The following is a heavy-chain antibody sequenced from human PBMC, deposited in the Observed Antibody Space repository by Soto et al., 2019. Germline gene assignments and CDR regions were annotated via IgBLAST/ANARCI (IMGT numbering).Heavy chain of an antibody. V-gene: IGHV1-69*05. D-gene: IGHD6-19*01. J-gene: IGHJ3*02. CDR3: ASVSGLGSGVSGWYFYASDI. Sequence: SVKVSCKASGGTFSSYDIGWVRQAPGQGLEWMGGIIPIFGTAHYAQKFQGRVTITTDESTNTAYMELSSLRSADTAVYYFASVSGLGSGVSGWYFYASDIWGQGTMVTVSS. CDR2: IIPIFGTA. CDR1: GGTFSSYD.